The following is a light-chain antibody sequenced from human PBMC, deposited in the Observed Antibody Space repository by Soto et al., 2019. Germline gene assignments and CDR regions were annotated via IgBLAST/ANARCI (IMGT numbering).Light chain of an antibody. Sequence: DIPMTQSPSTLSXSVGDRVTITCRASQTISSWLAWYQQKPGTAPKLLIYKASTLKSGVPSRFSGSGSGTEFTLTISSRQPADFATYYCQHYNRYSEAFGQGTKVDIK. CDR2: KAS. CDR1: QTISSW. V-gene: IGKV1-5*03. CDR3: QHYNRYSEA. J-gene: IGKJ1*01.